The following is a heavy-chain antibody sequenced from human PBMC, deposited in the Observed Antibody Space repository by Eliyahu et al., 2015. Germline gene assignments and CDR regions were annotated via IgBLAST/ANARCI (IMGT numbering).Heavy chain of an antibody. Sequence: QITLKESGPTLVKPTQTLTLTCTFSGFSLSTSGVGVGWIRQPPGKALEWLALIYWNDDKRYSPSLKSRLTITKDTSKNQVVLTMTNMDPVDTATYYCAHRPETGIAAREDSRNFDYWGQGTLVTVSS. J-gene: IGHJ4*02. CDR1: GFSLSTSGVG. D-gene: IGHD6-6*01. CDR3: AHRPETGIAAREDSRNFDY. V-gene: IGHV2-5*01. CDR2: IYWNDDK.